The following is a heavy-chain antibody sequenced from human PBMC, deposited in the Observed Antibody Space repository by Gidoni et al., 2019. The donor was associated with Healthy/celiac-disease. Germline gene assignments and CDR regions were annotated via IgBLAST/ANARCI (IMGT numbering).Heavy chain of an antibody. V-gene: IGHV1-8*01. J-gene: IGHJ4*02. CDR2: MNPNSGNT. Sequence: QVQLVQSGAEVKKPGASVKVSCKASGYTFTSYDINWVRQATGQGLEWMGWMNPNSGNTGYAQKFQGRVTMTRNTSISTAYMELSSLRSEDTAVYYCARGLSDFWSGYSIYYFDYWGQGTLVTVSS. CDR3: ARGLSDFWSGYSIYYFDY. CDR1: GYTFTSYD. D-gene: IGHD3-3*01.